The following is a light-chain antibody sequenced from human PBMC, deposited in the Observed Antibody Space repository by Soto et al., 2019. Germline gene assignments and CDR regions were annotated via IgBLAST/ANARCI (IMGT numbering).Light chain of an antibody. V-gene: IGKV1-5*03. CDR1: QSINSW. CDR2: QAS. J-gene: IGKJ5*01. CDR3: QQYNSYSYT. Sequence: DFQMTQSPSTLSASVGDRVTINFRASQSINSWLAWYQQKPGEAPKLLIYQASNLQSGVPSRFSGSGSGTEFTLTISGLQPDDFATYYCQQYNSYSYTFGQGTRLEIK.